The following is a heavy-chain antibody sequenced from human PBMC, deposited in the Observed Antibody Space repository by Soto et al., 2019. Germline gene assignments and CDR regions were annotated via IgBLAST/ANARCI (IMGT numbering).Heavy chain of an antibody. J-gene: IGHJ3*02. CDR3: ARDGDSSGYYYSRDAFDI. D-gene: IGHD3-22*01. CDR1: GFTFSSYG. Sequence: GGALRLSCAASGFTFSSYGMHWVRQAPGKGLEWVAVIWYDGSNKYYADSVKGRFTISRDNSKNTLYLQMNSLRAEDTAVYYCARDGDSSGYYYSRDAFDIWGQGTMVTVSS. V-gene: IGHV3-33*01. CDR2: IWYDGSNK.